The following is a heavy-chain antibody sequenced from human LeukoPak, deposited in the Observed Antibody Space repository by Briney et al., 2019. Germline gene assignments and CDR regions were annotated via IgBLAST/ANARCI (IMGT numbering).Heavy chain of an antibody. CDR3: ARVRFPYWYFDL. Sequence: GASVKVSCKASGYTFTNYGNSWVRQAPGHGLEWMGWISTYNGHTNYAQKLQGRVTMTTDTSTSTAYMDLRSLRTDDTAVYYCARVRFPYWYFDLWGRGTLLTVSS. CDR2: ISTYNGHT. CDR1: GYTFTNYG. J-gene: IGHJ2*01. V-gene: IGHV1-18*01.